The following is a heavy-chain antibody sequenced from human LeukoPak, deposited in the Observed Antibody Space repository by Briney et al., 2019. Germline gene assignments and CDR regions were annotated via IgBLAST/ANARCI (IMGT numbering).Heavy chain of an antibody. CDR2: IRSKANNYAT. V-gene: IGHV3-73*01. Sequence: AGGSLKLSCAASGFTFSGSAMHWVRQASGKGLEWVGRIRSKANNYATAYAVSVKGRFTISRDDSKNTAYLQMNSLKTDDTAVYYCIGLFQNWFDPRGQGTLVTVSS. J-gene: IGHJ5*02. CDR3: IGLFQNWFDP. D-gene: IGHD3/OR15-3a*01. CDR1: GFTFSGSA.